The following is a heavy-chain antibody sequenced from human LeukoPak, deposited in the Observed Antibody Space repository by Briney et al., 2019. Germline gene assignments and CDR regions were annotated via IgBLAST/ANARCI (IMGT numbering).Heavy chain of an antibody. Sequence: PSETLSLTCAVYGGSFSGYYWSWIRQPPGKGLEWIGEINHSGSTNYNPSLKSRVTISVDTSKNQFSLKLSSVTAADTAVYYCARGPWLYCSGGSCYLVRYFQHWGQGTLVTVSS. CDR2: INHSGST. CDR1: GGSFSGYY. D-gene: IGHD2-15*01. CDR3: ARGPWLYCSGGSCYLVRYFQH. J-gene: IGHJ1*01. V-gene: IGHV4-34*01.